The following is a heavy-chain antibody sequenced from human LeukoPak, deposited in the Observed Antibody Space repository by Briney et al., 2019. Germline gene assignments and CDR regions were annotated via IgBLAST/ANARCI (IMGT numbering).Heavy chain of an antibody. CDR1: GFTFSSYA. D-gene: IGHD7-27*01. Sequence: PGRSLRLSCAASGFTFSSYAMHWVRQAPGKGLEWVAVISYDGSNKYYADSVKGRFTISRDNAKKSLYLQMNTLRAEDTAVYYCARDKLGIDYWGQGTLVTVSS. J-gene: IGHJ4*02. CDR3: ARDKLGIDY. CDR2: ISYDGSNK. V-gene: IGHV3-30-3*01.